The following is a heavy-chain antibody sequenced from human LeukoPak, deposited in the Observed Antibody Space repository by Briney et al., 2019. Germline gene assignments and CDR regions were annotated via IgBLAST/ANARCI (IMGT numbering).Heavy chain of an antibody. V-gene: IGHV3-30*02. D-gene: IGHD1-26*01. CDR2: IRYDGSNK. Sequence: PGGSLRLSCAASGFIFSSSGMHWVRQAPGKGLEWVAFIRYDGSNKYYADSVKGRFTISRDNSKNTLYLQMNSLRAEDTAVYYCAKDRSGSYSQGLDYWGQGTLVTVSS. CDR1: GFIFSSSG. J-gene: IGHJ4*02. CDR3: AKDRSGSYSQGLDY.